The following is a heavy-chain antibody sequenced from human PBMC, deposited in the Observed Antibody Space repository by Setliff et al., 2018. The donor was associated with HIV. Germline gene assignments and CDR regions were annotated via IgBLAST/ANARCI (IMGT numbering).Heavy chain of an antibody. CDR3: TTGLYCSSTSCYPILYYYYYYMDV. D-gene: IGHD2-2*01. J-gene: IGHJ6*03. Sequence: PGESLKISCAASGFTFSNAWMNWVRQAPGKGLEWVGRIKSKTDGGTTDYAAPVKGRFTISRDDSKNTLYLQMNSLKTEDTAVYYCTTGLYCSSTSCYPILYYYYYYMDVWGKGTTVTVSS. V-gene: IGHV3-15*07. CDR2: IKSKTDGGTT. CDR1: GFTFSNAW.